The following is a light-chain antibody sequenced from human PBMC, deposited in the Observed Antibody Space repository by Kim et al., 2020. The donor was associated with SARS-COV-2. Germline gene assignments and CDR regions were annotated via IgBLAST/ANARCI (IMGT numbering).Light chain of an antibody. V-gene: IGKV1-39*01. Sequence: ASVGDSVTIPCRASQNIRNHLNWYQQKAGQAPKLLIHAANTLQTGVPSRFIGGGFATDFTLTISSLQPDDFATYYCQQSYVSPVTFGPGTKVDIK. J-gene: IGKJ1*01. CDR2: AAN. CDR3: QQSYVSPVT. CDR1: QNIRNH.